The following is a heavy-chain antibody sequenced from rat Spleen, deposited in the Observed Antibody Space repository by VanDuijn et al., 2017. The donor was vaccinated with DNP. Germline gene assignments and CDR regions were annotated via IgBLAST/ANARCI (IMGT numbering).Heavy chain of an antibody. Sequence: EVKLVESGGGLVQPGRSLKLSCAASGFNFNDYWMAWVRQAPGKGLEWIGEINKDSSTINYTPSLKDKITISRDNVQNTLYLQMSNLGSEDTAIYYCAREQFGIGGYWGQGVMVTVSS. D-gene: IGHD4-3*01. CDR1: GFNFNDYW. CDR2: INKDSSTI. V-gene: IGHV4-2*01. J-gene: IGHJ2*01. CDR3: AREQFGIGGY.